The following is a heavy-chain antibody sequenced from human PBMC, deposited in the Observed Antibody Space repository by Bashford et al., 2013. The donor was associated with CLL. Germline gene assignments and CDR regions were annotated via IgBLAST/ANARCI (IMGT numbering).Heavy chain of an antibody. CDR2: SILVTLIP. CDR3: ARRIPSIAVAGNWMEDYYYVRYGR. J-gene: IGHJ6*02. D-gene: IGHD6-19*01. V-gene: IGHV5-51*01. CDR1: GYSFTSYW. Sequence: GESLKISCKGSGYSFTSYWIGWVRQMPGKGLEWSGESSILVTLIPDTAVLPKARVTISADKSISTAYLQWSSLKASDTAMYYCARRIPSIAVAGNWMEDYYYVRYGRLGPRDHGHRLL.